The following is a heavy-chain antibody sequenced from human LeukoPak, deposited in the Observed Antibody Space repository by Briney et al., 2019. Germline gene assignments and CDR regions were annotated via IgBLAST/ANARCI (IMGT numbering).Heavy chain of an antibody. CDR1: GFTFSSYW. V-gene: IGHV3-7*01. CDR3: ARARGVAAPGDY. D-gene: IGHD6-19*01. J-gene: IGHJ4*02. Sequence: GGSLRLSCAASGFTFSSYWMSWVRQAPGKGLEWVANIKQGGSEKYYADSVKGRFTISRDNAKNSLYLQMNSLRAEDTAVYYCARARGVAAPGDYWGQGTLVTVSS. CDR2: IKQGGSEK.